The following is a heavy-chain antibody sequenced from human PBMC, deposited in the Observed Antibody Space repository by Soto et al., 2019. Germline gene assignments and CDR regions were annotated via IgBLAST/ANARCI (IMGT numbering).Heavy chain of an antibody. CDR1: GGSISHHY. D-gene: IGHD5-12*01. CDR3: ARDGGYTGYEGGNPFDI. Sequence: PSETLSLTCTVSGGSISHHYWSWIRQPAGTRLEWIGRMYVTGTTNYNPSLKNRVSMSIDTSKNQFSLKLSSVTAADTAVYYCARDGGYTGYEGGNPFDIWGQGTMVTVSS. V-gene: IGHV4-4*07. J-gene: IGHJ3*02. CDR2: MYVTGTT.